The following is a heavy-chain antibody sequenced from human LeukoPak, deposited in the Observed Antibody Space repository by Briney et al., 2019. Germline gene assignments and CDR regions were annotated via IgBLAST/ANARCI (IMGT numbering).Heavy chain of an antibody. CDR3: ARDGAVPLYYFYATDV. CDR1: GFTFSDYY. V-gene: IGHV3-11*01. D-gene: IGHD2-2*01. CDR2: ISSSGSTI. Sequence: GGSLRLSCAASGFTFSDYYMSWIRQAPGKGLEWVSYISSSGSTISYAGSVKGRFTISRDNAKNSLYLQMNSLRAEDTAVYYCARDGAVPLYYFYATDVWGQGTTVTVAS. J-gene: IGHJ6*02.